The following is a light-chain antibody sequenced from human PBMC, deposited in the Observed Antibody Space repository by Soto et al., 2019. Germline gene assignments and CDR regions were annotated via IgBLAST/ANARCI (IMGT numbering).Light chain of an antibody. J-gene: IGKJ1*01. V-gene: IGKV3-20*01. CDR3: HQYGNSPPWT. Sequence: VFTQSPGTLSLSPGERATLSCRASQRVSSSYLAWYQQQPRQAPRLLLFGASSRATGIPDRFSGDGSGTDFTLTISRLETEDFAVYYCHQYGNSPPWTFGQGTKVDI. CDR2: GAS. CDR1: QRVSSSY.